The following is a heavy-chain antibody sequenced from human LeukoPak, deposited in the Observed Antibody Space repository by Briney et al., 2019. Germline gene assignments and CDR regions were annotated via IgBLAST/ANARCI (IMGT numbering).Heavy chain of an antibody. CDR1: GGSFSGFY. V-gene: IGHV4-34*01. CDR2: INITGNT. Sequence: SETLSLTCTDDGGSFSGFYSSWVCQTPGKGLEWIGDINITGNTNYNPSLTDYNPSLKSRVTISVDSSDNELSLQVTLLPAADTGVYYCARARHDPLVYGYYMDICGKGTTVSVSS. J-gene: IGHJ6*03. CDR3: ARARHDPLVYGYYMDI. D-gene: IGHD2-8*01.